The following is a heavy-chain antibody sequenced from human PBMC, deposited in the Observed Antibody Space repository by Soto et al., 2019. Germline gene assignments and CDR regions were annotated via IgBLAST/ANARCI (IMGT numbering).Heavy chain of an antibody. CDR2: IDGPGGST. J-gene: IGHJ4*02. Sequence: HPGGSLRLSCAASGFTVSDYVMSWVRQAPGKGLEWVSAIDGPGGSTYNADSVKGRITISRDNSKNTLYLQMSSLRAEDTAVYYCAKGSGSRRPYDIDHWGQETLVTVSS. D-gene: IGHD2-2*01. CDR1: GFTVSDYV. V-gene: IGHV3-23*01. CDR3: AKGSGSRRPYDIDH.